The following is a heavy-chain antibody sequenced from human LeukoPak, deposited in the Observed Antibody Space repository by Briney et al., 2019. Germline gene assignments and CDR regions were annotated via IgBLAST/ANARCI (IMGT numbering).Heavy chain of an antibody. Sequence: GESLKISCKGSGYTFMNDWIGWVRQMPGKGLELMGIIYPGDSDTRYGSSFQGQVTISADKSISTAYLQWRTLKASDSAMYYCVRLAGPPAGICSGGKCFYDNWFDPWGQGTLVTVSS. CDR1: GYTFMNDW. D-gene: IGHD2-15*01. J-gene: IGHJ5*02. CDR3: VRLAGPPAGICSGGKCFYDNWFDP. CDR2: IYPGDSDT. V-gene: IGHV5-51*03.